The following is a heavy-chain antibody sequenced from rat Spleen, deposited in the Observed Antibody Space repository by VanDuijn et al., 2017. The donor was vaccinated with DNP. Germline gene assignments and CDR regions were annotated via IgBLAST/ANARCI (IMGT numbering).Heavy chain of an antibody. Sequence: EVQLQESGPGLVKPSQSLSLTCSVTGYSITSSYRWNWIRKFPGNKLEWMGSVKSAGTTNYHPSLKSRISITRDTSKNQFFLQVNSVTTEDTATYYCARWPGYNPPYAMDAWGQGASVTVSS. J-gene: IGHJ4*01. CDR1: GYSITSSYR. CDR2: VKSAGTT. V-gene: IGHV3-3*01. D-gene: IGHD1-4*01. CDR3: ARWPGYNPPYAMDA.